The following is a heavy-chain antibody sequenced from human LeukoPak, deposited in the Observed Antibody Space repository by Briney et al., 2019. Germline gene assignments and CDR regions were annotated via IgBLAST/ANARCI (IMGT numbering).Heavy chain of an antibody. J-gene: IGHJ4*02. Sequence: GASVKVSCKASGYTFTSYYMHWVRQAPGQGLEWMGIITPSGGSTSYAQKFQGRVTMTRDTSTSTVYMELSSLRSEDTAVYYCASSMVRGVIITDYWGQGTLVTVSS. V-gene: IGHV1-46*01. CDR3: ASSMVRGVIITDY. CDR2: ITPSGGST. CDR1: GYTFTSYY. D-gene: IGHD3-10*01.